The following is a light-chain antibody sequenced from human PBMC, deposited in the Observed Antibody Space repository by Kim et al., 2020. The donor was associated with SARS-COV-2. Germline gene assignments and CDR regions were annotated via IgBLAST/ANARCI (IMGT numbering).Light chain of an antibody. CDR3: QLYNTSSPIT. J-gene: IGKJ2*01. CDR2: KAS. Sequence: DIQMTQFPSTLSASVGDRVTMTCWASQSISTWLAWYQQKPGKAPKLLIYKASTLQSGVPSRFSGSGSRTEFTLTITSLQPDDSATYYCQLYNTSSPITFGQGTKLEI. V-gene: IGKV1-5*03. CDR1: QSISTW.